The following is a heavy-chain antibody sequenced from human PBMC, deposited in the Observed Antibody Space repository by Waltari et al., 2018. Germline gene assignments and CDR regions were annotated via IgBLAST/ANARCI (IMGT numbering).Heavy chain of an antibody. D-gene: IGHD3-3*02. CDR2: IYYTGST. J-gene: IGHJ5*02. CDR1: GDSISSRGYF. CDR3: ARFSKSANWFDP. V-gene: IGHV4-39*01. Sequence: QLQLQESGPALVKPSETLSLTCTVSGDSISSRGYFWGWFRQSPGKGLEWIWSIYYTGSTYYNPSLMSRVTISADTSKNQFSLNLSSVTAADTAVFYCARFSKSANWFDPWGQGTLVTVAS.